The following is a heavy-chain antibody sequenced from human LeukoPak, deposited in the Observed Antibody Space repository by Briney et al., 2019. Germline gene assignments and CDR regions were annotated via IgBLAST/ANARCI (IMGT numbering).Heavy chain of an antibody. Sequence: GASVKVSCKPSGYTFTVYYIHWVRQAPRQGLEWMGWINPTSGATNYAQKFQGRVTMTRDTSISTAHMELNSLRSDDTAVYYCARGVVVATFYYDMDVWGKGTTVTVSS. J-gene: IGHJ6*03. CDR2: INPTSGAT. V-gene: IGHV1-2*02. D-gene: IGHD2-21*01. CDR3: ARGVVVATFYYDMDV. CDR1: GYTFTVYY.